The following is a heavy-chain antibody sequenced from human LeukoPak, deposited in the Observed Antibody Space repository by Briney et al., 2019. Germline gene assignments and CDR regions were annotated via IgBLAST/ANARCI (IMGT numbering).Heavy chain of an antibody. V-gene: IGHV3-21*01. D-gene: IGHD3-3*01. Sequence: KTGGSLRLSCAASGFTFSSYSMNWVRQAPGKGLEWVSSISSSSNYIYYADSVKGRFTISRDNAKNSLDLQMNSLRAEDTAVYYCAREIFGETDAFDIWGQGTMVTVSS. CDR1: GFTFSSYS. CDR2: ISSSSNYI. CDR3: AREIFGETDAFDI. J-gene: IGHJ3*02.